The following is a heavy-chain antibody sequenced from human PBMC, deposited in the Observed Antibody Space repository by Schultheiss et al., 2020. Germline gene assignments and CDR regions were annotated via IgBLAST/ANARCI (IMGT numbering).Heavy chain of an antibody. Sequence: SETLSLTCTVSGGSISSYYWSWIRQPPGKGLEWIGSIYHSGSTYYNPSLKSRVTISVDTSKNQFSLKLSSVTAADTAVYYCARGYSYGESYYYYGMDVWGQGTTVTVSS. CDR3: ARGYSYGESYYYYGMDV. J-gene: IGHJ6*02. V-gene: IGHV4-38-2*02. CDR2: IYHSGST. D-gene: IGHD4-17*01. CDR1: GGSISSYY.